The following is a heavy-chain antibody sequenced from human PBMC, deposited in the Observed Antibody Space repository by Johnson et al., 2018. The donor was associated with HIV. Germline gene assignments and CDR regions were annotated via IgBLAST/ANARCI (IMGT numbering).Heavy chain of an antibody. CDR1: GFTFSSYW. D-gene: IGHD1-26*01. Sequence: MLLVESGGGLVQPGGSLRLSCAASGFTFSSYWMSWVRQAPGKGLEWVANIKQDGSEKYYVGSVKGRFTISRDNAKNSLYLQMNSLRAEDTAVYYCAKGMWGQDAFDIWGQGTMVTVSS. V-gene: IGHV3-7*04. CDR2: IKQDGSEK. CDR3: AKGMWGQDAFDI. J-gene: IGHJ3*02.